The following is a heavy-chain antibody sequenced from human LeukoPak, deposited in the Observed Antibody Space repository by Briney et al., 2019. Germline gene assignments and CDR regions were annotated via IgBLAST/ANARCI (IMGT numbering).Heavy chain of an antibody. Sequence: GGSLRLSCAASGFTFSSYEMNWVRQAPGKGLEWVSYISTTGSSIYYADSVKGRFTISRDNVKNLLYLQMNSLSAEDTAVYYCARSVEAGYMDVWGKGTTVTISS. CDR1: GFTFSSYE. D-gene: IGHD3-10*01. V-gene: IGHV3-48*03. J-gene: IGHJ6*03. CDR2: ISTTGSSI. CDR3: ARSVEAGYMDV.